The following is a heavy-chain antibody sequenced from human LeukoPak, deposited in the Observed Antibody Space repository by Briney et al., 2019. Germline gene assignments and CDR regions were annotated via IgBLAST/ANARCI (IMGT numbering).Heavy chain of an antibody. J-gene: IGHJ4*02. Sequence: GGSLRLSCTASGFTFSSYSMNWVRQAPGKGLEWVSSISSSSSYIYYADSVKGRFTISRDNAKNSLYLQMNSVRAEDTAVYYCARDNDFTIDYWGQGTLVTVSS. CDR3: ARDNDFTIDY. CDR1: GFTFSSYS. D-gene: IGHD3-10*01. V-gene: IGHV3-21*01. CDR2: ISSSSSYI.